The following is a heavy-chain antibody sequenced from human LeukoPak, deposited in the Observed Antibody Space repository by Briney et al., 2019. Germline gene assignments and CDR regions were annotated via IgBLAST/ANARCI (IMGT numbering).Heavy chain of an antibody. CDR2: ISGSSSAI. J-gene: IGHJ4*02. V-gene: IGHV3-48*01. CDR1: GFNFNNYG. Sequence: GGSLRLSCAASGFNFNNYGMNWVRQAPGKGLEWVSYISGSSSAIYYADSVKGRFTISRDNAKKSLYLQINGLRAEDTAVYYCATYSGYDRIFDYWGQGTLVTVS. D-gene: IGHD5-12*01. CDR3: ATYSGYDRIFDY.